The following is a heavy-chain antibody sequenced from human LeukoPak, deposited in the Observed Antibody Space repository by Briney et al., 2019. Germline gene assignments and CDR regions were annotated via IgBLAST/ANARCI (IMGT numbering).Heavy chain of an antibody. J-gene: IGHJ4*02. D-gene: IGHD4-11*01. CDR1: GFTFHTFS. V-gene: IGHV3-30-3*01. CDR3: VSAVPPPEASTVTTFDY. Sequence: PGKSLRLSCGASGFTFHTFSIHWVRQAPGRGLEWVAVISHDGVYQFYADSLKGRFTISRDNSKTTVYLQMDSLTVDDTAMYFCVSAVPPPEASTVTTFDYWGQGTLVVVSS. CDR2: ISHDGVYQ.